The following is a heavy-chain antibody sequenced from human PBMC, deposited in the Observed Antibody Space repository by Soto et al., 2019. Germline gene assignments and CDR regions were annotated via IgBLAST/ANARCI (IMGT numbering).Heavy chain of an antibody. CDR3: AREGQLGLFDY. Sequence: SETLSLTCAVYGGSFSGYYWSWIRQPPGKGLEWIGEINHSGSTNYNPSLKSRVTISVDTSKNQFSLKLSSVTAADTAVYYCAREGQLGLFDYWGQGTLVTVSS. V-gene: IGHV4-34*01. CDR2: INHSGST. J-gene: IGHJ4*02. D-gene: IGHD6-13*01. CDR1: GGSFSGYY.